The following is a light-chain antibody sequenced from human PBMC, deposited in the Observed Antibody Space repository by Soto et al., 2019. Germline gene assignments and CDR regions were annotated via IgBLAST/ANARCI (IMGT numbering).Light chain of an antibody. CDR1: QGISSY. V-gene: IGKV1-8*01. Sequence: ALRMTQSPSSFSASTGDRVTITCRASQGISSYLAWYQQKPGKAPKLLIYAASTLQSGVPSRFIGSGSGTDFTLTISCLQSEDFATYYCQQYYSYPRTFGQGTKVEIK. CDR2: AAS. J-gene: IGKJ1*01. CDR3: QQYYSYPRT.